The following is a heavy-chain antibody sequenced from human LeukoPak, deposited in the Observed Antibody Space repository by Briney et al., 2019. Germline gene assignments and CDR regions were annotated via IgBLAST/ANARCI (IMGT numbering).Heavy chain of an antibody. V-gene: IGHV1-8*01. CDR1: GYTFTSYD. J-gene: IGHJ4*02. Sequence: ASVKVSCKASGYTFTSYDINWVRQATGQGLEWMGWMNPNSGNTGYAQKFQGRVTMTRNTSISTAYMELSSLRSEDTAVYYCASGGALEGYCSSTSCSGDYWGQGTLVTVSS. CDR2: MNPNSGNT. CDR3: ASGGALEGYCSSTSCSGDY. D-gene: IGHD2-2*01.